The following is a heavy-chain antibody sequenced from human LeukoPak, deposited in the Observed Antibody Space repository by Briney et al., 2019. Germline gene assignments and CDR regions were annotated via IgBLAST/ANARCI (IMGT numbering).Heavy chain of an antibody. J-gene: IGHJ3*02. CDR3: ARDLLPRRSGSYSGGVGAFDI. D-gene: IGHD1-26*01. Sequence: GASVKVSCKASGYTFTGYYMHWVRQAPGQGLEWMGWINPNSGGTNYAQKFQGRVTMTRDTSISTAYMELSRLRSDDTAVYYCARDLLPRRSGSYSGGVGAFDIWGQGTMVTVSS. CDR2: INPNSGGT. CDR1: GYTFTGYY. V-gene: IGHV1-2*02.